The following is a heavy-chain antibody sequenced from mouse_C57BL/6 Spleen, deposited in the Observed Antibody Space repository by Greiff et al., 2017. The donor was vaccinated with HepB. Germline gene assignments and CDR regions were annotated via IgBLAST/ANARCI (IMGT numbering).Heavy chain of an antibody. D-gene: IGHD1-1*01. CDR1: GYAFSSSW. CDR2: IYPGDGDT. J-gene: IGHJ1*03. CDR3: ARERDGSSGYFDV. Sequence: QVQLQQSGPELVKPGASVKISCKASGYAFSSSWMNWVKQRPGKGLEWIGRIYPGDGDTNYNGKFKGKATLTADKSSSTAYMQLSSLTSEDSAVYICARERDGSSGYFDVWGTGTTVTVSS. V-gene: IGHV1-82*01.